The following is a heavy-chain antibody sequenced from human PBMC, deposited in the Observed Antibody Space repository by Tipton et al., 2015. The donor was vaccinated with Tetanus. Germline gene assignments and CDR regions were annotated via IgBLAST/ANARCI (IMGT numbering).Heavy chain of an antibody. V-gene: IGHV4-31*03. Sequence: TLSLTCTVSGGFSSGDYYWSWIRQHPGKGLEWIAYINYSGSTYYNPSLESRLTVSLDTSKNQFFLKLSSVTAADTAMFYCAKSDRVTRTSWYFHDWGQGTLVTVSS. D-gene: IGHD2-2*01. J-gene: IGHJ4*02. CDR1: GGFSSGDYY. CDR2: INYSGST. CDR3: AKSDRVTRTSWYFHD.